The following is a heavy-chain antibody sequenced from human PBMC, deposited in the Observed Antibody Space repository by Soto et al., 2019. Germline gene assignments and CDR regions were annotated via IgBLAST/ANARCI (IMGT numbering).Heavy chain of an antibody. J-gene: IGHJ6*02. CDR2: ISSSGGYR. Sequence: PGGSLRLSCAASEITFRCYTMNWVRQAPGKGLEWISSISSSGGYRYYADSVKGRFIISRDNAKNSLYLQMNTLRAEDTAVYYCASWGGYCCGGSCYPDYYGLDVWGQGTTVTVSS. D-gene: IGHD2-15*01. V-gene: IGHV3-21*01. CDR3: ASWGGYCCGGSCYPDYYGLDV. CDR1: EITFRCYT.